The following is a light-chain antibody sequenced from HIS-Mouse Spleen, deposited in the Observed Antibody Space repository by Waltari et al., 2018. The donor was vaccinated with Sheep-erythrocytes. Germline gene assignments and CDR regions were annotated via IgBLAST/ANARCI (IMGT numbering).Light chain of an antibody. V-gene: IGKV3-11*01. Sequence: IVLTQSPATLALSPGERATLSCRASQSVSSYLACYQQKPGQAPRLLIYDASNRATGIPARFSGSGSGTDFTLTISSLEPEDFAVYYCQQLTFGGGTKVEIK. J-gene: IGKJ4*01. CDR1: QSVSSY. CDR3: QQLT. CDR2: DAS.